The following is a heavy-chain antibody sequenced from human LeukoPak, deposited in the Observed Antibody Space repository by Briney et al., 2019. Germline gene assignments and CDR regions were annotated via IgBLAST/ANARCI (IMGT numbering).Heavy chain of an antibody. V-gene: IGHV4-4*07. CDR2: INTSGSS. J-gene: IGHJ5*02. CDR1: GGSISSYY. D-gene: IGHD1-14*01. Sequence: SETLSLTCTVSGGSISSYYWSWIRQPAGRGLEWIGRINTSGSSNYNPSLRSRVTMSVDTSKNQFSLNLSSVTAADTAVYYCAREGGGRRWLDTWGQGTLVTVSS. CDR3: AREGGGRRWLDT.